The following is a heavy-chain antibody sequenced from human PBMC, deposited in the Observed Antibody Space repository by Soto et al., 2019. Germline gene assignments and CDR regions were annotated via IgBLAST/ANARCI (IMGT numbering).Heavy chain of an antibody. Sequence: EVQLVESGGGLVQPGGSLRLSCAASGFTVSSNYMNWVLQAPGKGLECVSLIQSGGTTYYAASVKCRLAISRNTSENTLHLHIYRQRVEDKTVYYFARDEALCDGGSCYGIPLDDWGKGTMVTVSS. CDR1: GFTVSSNY. V-gene: IGHV3-66*01. CDR3: ARDEALCDGGSCYGIPLDD. D-gene: IGHD2-15*01. J-gene: IGHJ6*04. CDR2: IQSGGTT.